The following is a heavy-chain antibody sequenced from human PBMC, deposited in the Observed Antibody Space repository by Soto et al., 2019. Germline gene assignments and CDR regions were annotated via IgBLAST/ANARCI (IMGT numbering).Heavy chain of an antibody. Sequence: QVQLVQSGAAVKKPGSSVKVSCKASGGTFSSYAISWVRQAPGQGLEWMGGIIPIFGTADYAQRFQGRVTITADESTSKAYMELSSLRSEDTAVDYCASPGETPYYYGMDVWGQGTTVTVSS. V-gene: IGHV1-69*12. CDR2: IIPIFGTA. CDR3: ASPGETPYYYGMDV. J-gene: IGHJ6*02. CDR1: GGTFSSYA.